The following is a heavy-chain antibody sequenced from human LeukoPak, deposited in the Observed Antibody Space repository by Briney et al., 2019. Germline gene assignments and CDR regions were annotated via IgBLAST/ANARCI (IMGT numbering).Heavy chain of an antibody. Sequence: PGGSLRLSCAASGFTFSSYAMSWFRQAPGKGLEWVSAISGSGGSTYYADSVKGRFTISRDNSKNTLYLQMNSLRAEDTAVYYCAKDGLGYCSSTSCYVNWFDPWGQGTLVTVSS. CDR2: ISGSGGST. J-gene: IGHJ5*02. CDR3: AKDGLGYCSSTSCYVNWFDP. CDR1: GFTFSSYA. D-gene: IGHD2-2*01. V-gene: IGHV3-23*01.